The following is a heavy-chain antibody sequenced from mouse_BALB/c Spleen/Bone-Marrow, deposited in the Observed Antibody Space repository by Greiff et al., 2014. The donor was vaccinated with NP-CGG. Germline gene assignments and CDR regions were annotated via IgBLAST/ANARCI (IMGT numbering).Heavy chain of an antibody. CDR3: AREEYGNGFAY. CDR1: GYAFTSYN. CDR2: IDPYNGGT. V-gene: IGHV1S135*01. D-gene: IGHD2-10*02. Sequence: VQLQQSGPELVKPGASVKVSCKASGYAFTSYNMYWVKQSHGKSLEWIGHIDPYNGGTSYDQKFKGKATLTVDKSSSTAYMHLNSLTSEDSAFYYCAREEYGNGFAYWGQGTLVTVSA. J-gene: IGHJ3*01.